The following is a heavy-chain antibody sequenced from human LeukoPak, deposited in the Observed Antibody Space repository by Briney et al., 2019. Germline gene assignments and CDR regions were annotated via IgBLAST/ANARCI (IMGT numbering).Heavy chain of an antibody. Sequence: PGRSLRLSCAASGFTFSNYGMHWVRQAPGKGLEWVAFIWHDGSNKYYEDSVKGRFTISRDNSKNTLYLQMNSLRAEDTAVYYCAKDFPDILTGYGNWGQGTLVTVSS. CDR2: IWHDGSNK. D-gene: IGHD3-9*01. V-gene: IGHV3-33*06. CDR1: GFTFSNYG. CDR3: AKDFPDILTGYGN. J-gene: IGHJ4*02.